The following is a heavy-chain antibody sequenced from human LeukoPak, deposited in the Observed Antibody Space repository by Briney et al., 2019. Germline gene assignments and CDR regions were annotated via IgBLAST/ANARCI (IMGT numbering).Heavy chain of an antibody. Sequence: SETLSLTCTVSGGSVSSGSYYWSWIRQPPGKGLEWIGYIYYSGSTNYNPSLKSRVTISVGTSKNQFSLKLSSVTAADTAVYYCAGEMATMNFDYWGQGTLVTVSS. CDR3: AGEMATMNFDY. D-gene: IGHD5-24*01. J-gene: IGHJ4*02. V-gene: IGHV4-61*01. CDR1: GGSVSSGSYY. CDR2: IYYSGST.